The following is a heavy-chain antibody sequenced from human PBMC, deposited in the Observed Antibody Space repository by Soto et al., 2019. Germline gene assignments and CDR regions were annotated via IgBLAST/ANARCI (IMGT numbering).Heavy chain of an antibody. CDR1: GFTFSSYA. V-gene: IGHV3-23*01. D-gene: IGHD2-21*02. CDR2: IGGSGGSA. J-gene: IGHJ4*02. CDR3: AKKVTAIFSAFDY. Sequence: PGGSLRLSCAASGFTFSSYAMTWVRQAPGKGLEWVSAIGGSGGSAYYADSVKGRFTISRDNSKNTLYLQMNSLRAEDTAVYYCAKKVTAIFSAFDYWGQGTLVTVSS.